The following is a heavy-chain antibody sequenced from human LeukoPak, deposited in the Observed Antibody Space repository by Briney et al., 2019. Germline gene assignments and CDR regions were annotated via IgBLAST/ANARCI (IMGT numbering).Heavy chain of an antibody. Sequence: PGGSPRLSCAASGFTFSSYAMSWVRQAPGKGLEWVSAISGSGGSTYYADSVKGRFTISRDNSKNTLYLQMNSLRAEDTAVYYCARDLYDSSGYCFDYWGQGTLVTVSS. J-gene: IGHJ4*02. V-gene: IGHV3-23*01. CDR3: ARDLYDSSGYCFDY. CDR2: ISGSGGST. CDR1: GFTFSSYA. D-gene: IGHD3-22*01.